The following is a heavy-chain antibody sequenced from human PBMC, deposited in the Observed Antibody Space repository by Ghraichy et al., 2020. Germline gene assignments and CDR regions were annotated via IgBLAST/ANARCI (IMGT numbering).Heavy chain of an antibody. V-gene: IGHV6-1*01. Sequence: SQTLSLTCAISGDSVSSNSAAWNWIRQSPSRGLEWLGRTYYRSKWYNDYAVSVKSRITINPDTSKNQFSLQLNSVTPEDTAVYYFARDRVVVVTGEHAFDIWGQGTMVTVSS. CDR2: TYYRSKWYN. CDR1: GDSVSSNSAA. D-gene: IGHD3-22*01. J-gene: IGHJ3*02. CDR3: ARDRVVVVTGEHAFDI.